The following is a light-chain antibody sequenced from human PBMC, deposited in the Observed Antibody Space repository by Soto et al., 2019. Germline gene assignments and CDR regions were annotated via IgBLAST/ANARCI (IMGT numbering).Light chain of an antibody. CDR3: CSYAGTYSVI. Sequence: QSALTQPRSVSGSPGQSVTISCTGTSSDVGAYNCVSWYQHLPGKAPKLMIYDVNARPSGVPDRFSGSKSGNTASLTITGIQAEDEADYYCCSYAGTYSVIFGEGTKLTVL. J-gene: IGLJ2*01. CDR2: DVN. V-gene: IGLV2-11*01. CDR1: SSDVGAYNC.